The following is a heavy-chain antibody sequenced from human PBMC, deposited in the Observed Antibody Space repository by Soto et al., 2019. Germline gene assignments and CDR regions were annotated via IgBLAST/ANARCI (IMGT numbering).Heavy chain of an antibody. D-gene: IGHD3-22*01. CDR1: GFTFSSYP. CDR2: ISAGGDST. V-gene: IGHV3-23*01. J-gene: IGHJ4*02. CDR3: AKPFHYDTSGLWDY. Sequence: GGSLRLSCAASGFTFSSYPMSWVRQAPGKGLEWVSGISAGGDSTYYADSVKGRFTVSRDNSKNTLYLQMDSLRAEDTAEYYCAKPFHYDTSGLWDYWGQGTLVTVSS.